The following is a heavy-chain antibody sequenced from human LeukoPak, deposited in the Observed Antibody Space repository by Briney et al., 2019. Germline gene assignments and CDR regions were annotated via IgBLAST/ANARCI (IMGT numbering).Heavy chain of an antibody. J-gene: IGHJ5*02. Sequence: ASVKVSCKASGYTFTGYYMHWVRQAPGQGLEWTGWINPNSGGTNYAQKFQGRVTMTRDTSISTAYMELSRLRSDDTAVYYCARVGVVVVVAATDWFDPWGQGTLVTVSS. V-gene: IGHV1-2*02. CDR2: INPNSGGT. CDR3: ARVGVVVVVAATDWFDP. D-gene: IGHD2-15*01. CDR1: GYTFTGYY.